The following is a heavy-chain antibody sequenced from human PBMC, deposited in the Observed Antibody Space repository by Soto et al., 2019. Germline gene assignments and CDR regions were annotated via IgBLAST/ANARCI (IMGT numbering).Heavy chain of an antibody. Sequence: EVQLVESGGGLVQPGRSLRLSCAASGFTFDDYAMHWVRQAPGKGLEWVSGLSWNSGSIGYADSVKGRFTISRDNAKNSLYLQMNRLRAEDTALYYCAKAQRWDSIAAAEDDAFDIWGQGTMVTVSS. J-gene: IGHJ3*02. CDR2: LSWNSGSI. CDR3: AKAQRWDSIAAAEDDAFDI. CDR1: GFTFDDYA. V-gene: IGHV3-9*01. D-gene: IGHD6-13*01.